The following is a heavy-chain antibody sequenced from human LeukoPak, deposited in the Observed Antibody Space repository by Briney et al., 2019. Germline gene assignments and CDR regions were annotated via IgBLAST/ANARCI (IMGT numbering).Heavy chain of an antibody. J-gene: IGHJ4*02. V-gene: IGHV5-51*01. CDR2: IYPGDSDT. CDR1: GYSFTSYW. Sequence: GESLKISRKGSGYSFTSYWIGWVRQMPGKGLEWMGIIYPGDSDTRYSPSFQGQVTISADKSISTAYLQWSSLKASDTAMYYCARGFYCSGGSCYLDYWGQGTLVTVSS. D-gene: IGHD2-15*01. CDR3: ARGFYCSGGSCYLDY.